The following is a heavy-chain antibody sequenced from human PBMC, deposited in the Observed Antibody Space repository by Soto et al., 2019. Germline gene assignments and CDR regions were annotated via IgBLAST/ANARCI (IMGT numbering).Heavy chain of an antibody. V-gene: IGHV1-69*06. CDR1: GGTFSSYA. D-gene: IGHD3-22*01. J-gene: IGHJ6*02. CDR3: ARDHYYDSSGYGYYYYGMDV. CDR2: IIPIFGTA. Sequence: SVKVSCKASGGTFSSYAISWVRQAPGQGLEWMGGIIPIFGTANYAQKFQGRVTITADKSTSTAYMELSSLRSEDTAVYYCARDHYYDSSGYGYYYYGMDVWGQGTTVTVSS.